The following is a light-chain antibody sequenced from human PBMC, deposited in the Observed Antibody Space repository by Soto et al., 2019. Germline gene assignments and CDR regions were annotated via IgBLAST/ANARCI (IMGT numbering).Light chain of an antibody. CDR3: QQYNNWPPSII. CDR1: ESVSSN. V-gene: IGKV3-15*01. CDR2: GAS. J-gene: IGKJ5*01. Sequence: VMTQPPATLSVSPGERATLSCRASESVSSNLAWYQQRPGQAPRLLIYGASTRATDTPVRFRGSGSGTEFTLTISSLQSEDFAVYYCQQYNNWPPSIIFGQGTRLEIK.